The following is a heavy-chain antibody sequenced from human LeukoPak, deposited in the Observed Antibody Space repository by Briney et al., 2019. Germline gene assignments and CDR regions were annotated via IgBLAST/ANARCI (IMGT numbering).Heavy chain of an antibody. Sequence: ASVKVSCKASGYTFTGYYMHWVRQAPGQGLEWMGWINPNSGGTNYAQKFQGRVTMTRDTSISTVYMELSRLRSDDTAVYYCARGFRSGSPKSDWFDPWGQGTLVTVSS. CDR2: INPNSGGT. CDR1: GYTFTGYY. D-gene: IGHD3-10*01. CDR3: ARGFRSGSPKSDWFDP. J-gene: IGHJ5*02. V-gene: IGHV1-2*02.